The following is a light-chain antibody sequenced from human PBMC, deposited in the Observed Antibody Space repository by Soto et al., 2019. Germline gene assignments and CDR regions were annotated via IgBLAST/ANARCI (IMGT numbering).Light chain of an antibody. Sequence: DIQMTQSPFTLSASVGDRVNITCRASQSINGWLAWYQQKPGKAPKLLISRASDLQTGVPSRFSGSGSGTEFTLTISSLQTDDFATYYCQQYNSYFFTFGPGTKVDVK. CDR1: QSINGW. CDR3: QQYNSYFFT. V-gene: IGKV1-5*03. J-gene: IGKJ3*01. CDR2: RAS.